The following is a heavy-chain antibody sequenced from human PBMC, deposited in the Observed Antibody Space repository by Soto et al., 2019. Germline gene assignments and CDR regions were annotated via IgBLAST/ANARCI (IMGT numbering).Heavy chain of an antibody. CDR2: LFYRATA. CDR1: GDSISRSDYY. V-gene: IGHV4-39*02. D-gene: IGHD2-15*01. Sequence: SETLSLTCTVSGDSISRSDYYWGWIRPLPGKGLEWMGSLFYRATAYYHPSPRRRVTMFIDSSKNHFSLKLTSVTAAHTAVYYCASHLVVATTPYNWFDVWGQGALVTVSS. CDR3: ASHLVVATTPYNWFDV. J-gene: IGHJ5*02.